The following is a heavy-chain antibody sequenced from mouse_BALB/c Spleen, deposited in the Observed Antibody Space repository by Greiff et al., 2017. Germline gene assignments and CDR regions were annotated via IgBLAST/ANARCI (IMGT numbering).Heavy chain of an antibody. V-gene: IGHV1-18*01. Sequence: VHVKQSGPELVKPGASMKISCKASGYSFTGYTMNWVKQSHGKNLEWIGLINPYNGGTSYNQKFKGKATLTVDKSSSTAYMELLSLTSEDSAVYYCARRDTTATAWFAYWGQGTLVTVSA. CDR1: GYSFTGYT. CDR3: ARRDTTATAWFAY. CDR2: INPYNGGT. J-gene: IGHJ3*01. D-gene: IGHD1-2*01.